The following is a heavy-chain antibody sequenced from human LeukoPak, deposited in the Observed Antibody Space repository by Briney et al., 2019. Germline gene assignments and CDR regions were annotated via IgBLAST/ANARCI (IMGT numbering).Heavy chain of an antibody. J-gene: IGHJ4*02. CDR2: IRSKANSYAT. Sequence: GGSLRLSCAASGFTFSGSAMHWVRQASGKGLEWVGRIRSKANSYATAYAASVKGRFTISRDDSKNTAYLQMNSLKTEDTAVYYCTRRDYYDSSGNDYWGQGTLVTVSS. V-gene: IGHV3-73*01. D-gene: IGHD3-22*01. CDR3: TRRDYYDSSGNDY. CDR1: GFTFSGSA.